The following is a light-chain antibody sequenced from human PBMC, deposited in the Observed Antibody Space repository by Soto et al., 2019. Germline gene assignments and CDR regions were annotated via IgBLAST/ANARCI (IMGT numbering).Light chain of an antibody. V-gene: IGLV6-57*04. J-gene: IGLJ2*01. CDR2: EDS. Sequence: NFMLTQPHSVSESPGQTVTISCTRSSGSIASDYVQWYQQRPGSAPINVIFEDSQRPSGVPDRFSGSIDSSSDSASLTISRLTTEDAADYYCQSVDGKYVVFGGGTKLTVL. CDR3: QSVDGKYVV. CDR1: SGSIASDY.